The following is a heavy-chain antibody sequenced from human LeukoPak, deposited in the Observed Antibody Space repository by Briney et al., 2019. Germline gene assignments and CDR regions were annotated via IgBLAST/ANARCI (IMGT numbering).Heavy chain of an antibody. J-gene: IGHJ3*02. Sequence: ASVKVSCTASGYTFTGYYMHWVRQAPGQGLEWMGWINPNSGGTNYAQKFQGRVTMTRDTSISTAYMELSRLRSDDTAVYYCARDPYYYDSSGYYSSDAFDIWGQGTMVTVSS. CDR1: GYTFTGYY. CDR2: INPNSGGT. CDR3: ARDPYYYDSSGYYSSDAFDI. D-gene: IGHD3-22*01. V-gene: IGHV1-2*02.